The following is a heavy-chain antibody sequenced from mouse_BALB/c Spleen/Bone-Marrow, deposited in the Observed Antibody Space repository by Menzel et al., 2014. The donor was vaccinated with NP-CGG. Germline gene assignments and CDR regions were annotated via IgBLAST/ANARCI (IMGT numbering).Heavy chain of an antibody. D-gene: IGHD2-3*01. J-gene: IGHJ4*01. CDR2: IDPSDSET. CDR1: GYTFTSYW. V-gene: IGHV1-74*01. CDR3: ARALGDGYYYAMDY. Sequence: VQRVESGAELVKPGAPVKLSCKASGYTFTSYWMNWVKQRPGRGLEWIGRIDPSDSETHYNQKFKDKATLTVDKSFSTAYIQLSSLTSEDSAVYYCARALGDGYYYAMDYWGQGTSVTVSS.